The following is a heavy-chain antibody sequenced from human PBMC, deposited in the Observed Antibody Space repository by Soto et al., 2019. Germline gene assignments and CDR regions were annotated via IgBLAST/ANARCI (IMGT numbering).Heavy chain of an antibody. V-gene: IGHV3-23*01. CDR3: AKLKHSSGWYGRHFDY. CDR1: GFTFSSYA. J-gene: IGHJ4*02. D-gene: IGHD6-19*01. Sequence: PGGSLRLSCAASGFTFSSYAMSWVRQAPGKGLEWVSAISGSGGSTYYADSVKGQFTISRDNSKNTLYLQMNSLRAKDTAVYYCAKLKHSSGWYGRHFDYWGQGTLVTVSS. CDR2: ISGSGGST.